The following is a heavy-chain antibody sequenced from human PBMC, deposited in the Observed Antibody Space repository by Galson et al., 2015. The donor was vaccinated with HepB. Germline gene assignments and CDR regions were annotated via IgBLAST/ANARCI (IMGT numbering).Heavy chain of an antibody. J-gene: IGHJ4*02. Sequence: SLRLSCAASGFTFDDYAMHWVRQAPGKGLEWVSGISWNSGTIGYADSVKGRFTISRDSAKNSLCLQMNSLRADDTALYYCAKGIRYSNRGALDYWGQGTLVTVSS. V-gene: IGHV3-9*01. CDR3: AKGIRYSNRGALDY. CDR1: GFTFDDYA. CDR2: ISWNSGTI. D-gene: IGHD6-13*01.